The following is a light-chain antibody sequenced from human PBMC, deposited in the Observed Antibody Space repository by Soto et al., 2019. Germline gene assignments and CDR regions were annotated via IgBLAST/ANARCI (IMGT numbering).Light chain of an antibody. CDR2: EVS. Sequence: QSALTQPASVSGSPGQSITISCTGTSSDVGGYNYVSWYQQHPGKAPKLMIYEVSNRPSGVSNRFSGSKSGNTASLTISGLQAEDEADYYGSSYTSGRPFVCGTGTKLTVL. J-gene: IGLJ1*01. V-gene: IGLV2-14*01. CDR3: SSYTSGRPFV. CDR1: SSDVGGYNY.